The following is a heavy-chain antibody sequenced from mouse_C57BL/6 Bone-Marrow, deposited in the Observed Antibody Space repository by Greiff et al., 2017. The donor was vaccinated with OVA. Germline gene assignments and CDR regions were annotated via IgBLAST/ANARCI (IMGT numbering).Heavy chain of an antibody. Sequence: EVNVVESGGGLVKPGGSLKLSCAASGFTFSDYGMHWVRQAPEKGLEWVAYISSGSSTIYYADTVKGRFTISRDNAKNTLFLQMTSLRSEDTAMYYCARRYYANYAMDYWGQGTSVTVSS. J-gene: IGHJ4*01. CDR2: ISSGSSTI. D-gene: IGHD1-1*01. CDR1: GFTFSDYG. V-gene: IGHV5-17*01. CDR3: ARRYYANYAMDY.